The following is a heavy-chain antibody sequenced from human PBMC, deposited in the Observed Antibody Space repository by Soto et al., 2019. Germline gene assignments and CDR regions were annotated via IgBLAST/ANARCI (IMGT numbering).Heavy chain of an antibody. D-gene: IGHD6-19*01. J-gene: IGHJ4*02. CDR2: VYYTGST. CDR1: GGSISGSY. V-gene: IGHV4-59*01. CDR3: ARSVAVPGAHIHY. Sequence: SETLSLTCSVSGGSISGSYWSWIRQSPGKGLEWLGYVYYTGSTNYSPSLRSRVSISVDTSKNEFSLRLSSVTAADTAVYFCARSVAVPGAHIHYWGQGTQVTVSS.